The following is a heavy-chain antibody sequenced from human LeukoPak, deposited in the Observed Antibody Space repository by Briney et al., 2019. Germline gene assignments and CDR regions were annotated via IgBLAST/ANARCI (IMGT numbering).Heavy chain of an antibody. CDR3: ARDRFKVEMATTTRGPFDY. CDR2: ISSSGSTI. Sequence: PGGSLRLSCAASGFTFSSYEMNWVRQAPGKGLEWVSYISSSGSTIYYADSVKGRFTISRDNAKNSLYLQMNSLRAEDTAVYYCARDRFKVEMATTTRGPFDYWGQGTLVTVSS. D-gene: IGHD5-24*01. J-gene: IGHJ4*02. CDR1: GFTFSSYE. V-gene: IGHV3-48*03.